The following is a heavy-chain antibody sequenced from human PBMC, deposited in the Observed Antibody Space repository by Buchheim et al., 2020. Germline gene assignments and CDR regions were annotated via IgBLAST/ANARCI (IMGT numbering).Heavy chain of an antibody. D-gene: IGHD4-11*01. CDR1: GFTFSSYA. J-gene: IGHJ6*02. Sequence: QVQLVESGGGVVQPGRSLRLSCAASGFTFSSYAMHWVRQAPGKGLEWVAVISYDGSNKYYADSVKGRFTISRDNSKNTLYLQMNSLRAEDTAVYYCARDEAVGVDYSIYYYYYGMDVWGQGTT. CDR3: ARDEAVGVDYSIYYYYYGMDV. CDR2: ISYDGSNK. V-gene: IGHV3-30*04.